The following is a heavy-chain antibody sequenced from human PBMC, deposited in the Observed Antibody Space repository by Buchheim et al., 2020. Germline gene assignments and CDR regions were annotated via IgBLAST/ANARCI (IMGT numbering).Heavy chain of an antibody. Sequence: QVQLQESGPGLVKPSQTLSLTCTVSGGSISSGSYYWSWIRQPAGKGLEWIGRIYTSGSTNYNPSLKSRVTISVDTSKNQFSLKLSSVTAADTAVYYCARDMGYCSGGSCYRWFDPWGQGTL. CDR3: ARDMGYCSGGSCYRWFDP. D-gene: IGHD2-15*01. CDR1: GGSISSGSYY. CDR2: IYTSGST. V-gene: IGHV4-61*02. J-gene: IGHJ5*02.